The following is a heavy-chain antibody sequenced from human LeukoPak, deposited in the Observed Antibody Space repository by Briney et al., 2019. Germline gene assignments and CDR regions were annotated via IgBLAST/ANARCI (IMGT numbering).Heavy chain of an antibody. J-gene: IGHJ4*02. Sequence: PSETLSLTCAVSGGSITCSNWWSWVRQPPGKGLEWIGEIYHSGSSNYNPSLKSRVTISVDKSKNQFSLKLSSVTAADTAVYYCARKIAVTGTDDDYWGQGTLVTVSS. CDR1: GGSITCSNW. CDR3: ARKIAVTGTDDDY. CDR2: IYHSGSS. D-gene: IGHD6-13*01. V-gene: IGHV4-4*02.